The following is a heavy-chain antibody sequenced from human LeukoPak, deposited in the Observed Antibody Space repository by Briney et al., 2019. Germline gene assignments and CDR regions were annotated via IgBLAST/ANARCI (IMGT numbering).Heavy chain of an antibody. CDR3: AKSLSGIAAAGTWYFQH. J-gene: IGHJ1*01. D-gene: IGHD6-13*01. Sequence: DSVKGRFTISRDNSKNTLYLQMNSLRAEDTAVYYCAKSLSGIAAAGTWYFQHWGQGTLVTVSP. V-gene: IGHV3-23*01.